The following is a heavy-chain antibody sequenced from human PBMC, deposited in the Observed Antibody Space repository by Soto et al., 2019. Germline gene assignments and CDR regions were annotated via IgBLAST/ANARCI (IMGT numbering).Heavy chain of an antibody. Sequence: EVQLVEYGGGLVQPGRSLRLSCAASGFTFDDYAMHWVRQAPGKGLEWVSGISWNSGSIGYADSVKGRFTSSRDNAKKSLYLQMNSLRAEDTALYYCAKDRGLVLSFYFDYWGQGTLVTVSS. J-gene: IGHJ4*02. CDR2: ISWNSGSI. CDR3: AKDRGLVLSFYFDY. D-gene: IGHD6-19*01. V-gene: IGHV3-9*01. CDR1: GFTFDDYA.